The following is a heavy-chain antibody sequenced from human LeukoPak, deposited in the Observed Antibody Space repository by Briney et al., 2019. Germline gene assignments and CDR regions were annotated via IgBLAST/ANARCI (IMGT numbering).Heavy chain of an antibody. CDR2: ISGSGGST. V-gene: IGHV3-23*01. CDR3: AGAVDGSGSYLVDY. J-gene: IGHJ4*02. D-gene: IGHD3-10*01. CDR1: GFTFSSYA. Sequence: GGSLRLSCAASGFTFSSYAMSWVRQAPGKGLEWVSAISGSGGSTYYADAVKGRFSNFRDNSKNTLYLQMNSMSAEDTAVYYCAGAVDGSGSYLVDYWGQGTLVTVSS.